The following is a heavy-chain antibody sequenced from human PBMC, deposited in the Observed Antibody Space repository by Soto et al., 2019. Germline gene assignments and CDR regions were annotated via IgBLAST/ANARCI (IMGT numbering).Heavy chain of an antibody. V-gene: IGHV3-33*01. J-gene: IGHJ4*02. D-gene: IGHD5-18*01. CDR1: GFTITYYG. Sequence: QVQLVESGGGVVQPGGSLRLSCAASGFTITYYGMHWVRQAPGKGLEWVAALSSDGISEYYADSVKGRFSVSRDNIKNSMFLQISSLRGEDTAVYLCARNFAPQGQYNFDYWGQGTLVTVSS. CDR3: ARNFAPQGQYNFDY. CDR2: LSSDGISE.